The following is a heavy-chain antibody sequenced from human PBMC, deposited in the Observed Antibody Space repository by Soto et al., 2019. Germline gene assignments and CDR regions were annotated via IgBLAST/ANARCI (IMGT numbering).Heavy chain of an antibody. V-gene: IGHV4-59*01. CDR1: GASISSYH. J-gene: IGHJ4*02. CDR2: IYYSGST. D-gene: IGHD3-22*01. CDR3: ARDLNYYDSSGYPH. Sequence: SETLSLTCTVSGASISSYHWSWIRQTPGKGLEWIGYIYYSGSTNYNPSLKSRVTISVDTSKNQFSLKLSSVTAADTAVYYCARDLNYYDSSGYPHWGQGTPVTVSS.